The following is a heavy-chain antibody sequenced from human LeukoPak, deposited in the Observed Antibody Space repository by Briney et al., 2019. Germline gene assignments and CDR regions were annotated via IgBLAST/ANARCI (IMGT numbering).Heavy chain of an antibody. CDR2: IRSKAYGGTT. CDR3: TRRGMEDYYYYYMDV. J-gene: IGHJ6*03. D-gene: IGHD2-8*01. V-gene: IGHV3-49*04. Sequence: GGSLRLSCAASGFTFSNAWMSWVRQAPGKGLEWVGFIRSKAYGGTTEYAASVKGRFTISRDDSKSIAYLQMNSLKTEDTAVYYCTRRGMEDYYYYYMDVWGKGTTVTVSS. CDR1: GFTFSNAW.